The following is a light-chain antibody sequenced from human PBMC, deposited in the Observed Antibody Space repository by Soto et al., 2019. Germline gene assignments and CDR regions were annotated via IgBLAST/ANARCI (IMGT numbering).Light chain of an antibody. Sequence: EIVMTQSPATLSVSQGDRATLSCRASQNIGINFAWYQQRLGQVPRLLIYGASTRASGIPARFSGSGSGTEFTLTISSLQSEDFAVYYCLQYNSWPRTFGQGTKV. V-gene: IGKV3-15*01. CDR2: GAS. CDR3: LQYNSWPRT. CDR1: QNIGIN. J-gene: IGKJ1*01.